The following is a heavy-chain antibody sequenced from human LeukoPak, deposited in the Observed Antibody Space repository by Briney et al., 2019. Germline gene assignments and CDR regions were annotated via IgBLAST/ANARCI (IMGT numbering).Heavy chain of an antibody. CDR3: ARDRLPITPHGLPVDY. Sequence: ASVKVSCKASGYTFTSYGISWVRQAPGQGLEWMGRISAYNGNTNYAQKLQGRVTMTTDTSTSTAYMELRSLRSDDTAVYYCARDRLPITPHGLPVDYWGQGTLVTVSS. D-gene: IGHD1-14*01. V-gene: IGHV1-18*01. CDR1: GYTFTSYG. CDR2: ISAYNGNT. J-gene: IGHJ4*02.